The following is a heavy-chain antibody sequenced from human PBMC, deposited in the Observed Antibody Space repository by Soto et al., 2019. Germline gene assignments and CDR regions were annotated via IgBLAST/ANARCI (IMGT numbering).Heavy chain of an antibody. Sequence: GGSLRLSCAASGFTFSSYSMNWVRQAPGKGLEWVSSISSSSSYIYYADSVKGRFTISRDNAKNSLYLQMNSLRAEDTAVYYCARWLAAAGDFYYYYMDVWGKGTTVTVSS. CDR1: GFTFSSYS. CDR3: ARWLAAAGDFYYYYMDV. D-gene: IGHD6-13*01. J-gene: IGHJ6*03. V-gene: IGHV3-21*01. CDR2: ISSSSSYI.